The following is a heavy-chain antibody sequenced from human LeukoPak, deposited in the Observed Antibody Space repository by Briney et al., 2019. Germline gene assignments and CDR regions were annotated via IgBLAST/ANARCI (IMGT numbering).Heavy chain of an antibody. CDR2: IYSRGST. J-gene: IGHJ5*02. D-gene: IGHD3-22*01. Sequence: GSLRLSCAASGFTVSNNYMRWVRQAPGKGLEWVSCIYSRGSTSYVDSVKGRFTISRDNSKNTLFLQMNSLRVEDTAVYYCARDYYGPWGQGTLVTVSS. CDR1: GFTVSNNY. CDR3: ARDYYGP. V-gene: IGHV3-66*03.